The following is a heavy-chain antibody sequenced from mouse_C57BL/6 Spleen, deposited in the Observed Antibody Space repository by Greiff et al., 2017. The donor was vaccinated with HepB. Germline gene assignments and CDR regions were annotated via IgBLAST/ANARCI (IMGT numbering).Heavy chain of an antibody. J-gene: IGHJ3*01. CDR1: GYTFTSYW. CDR3: ARGGYYGGAWFAY. D-gene: IGHD2-3*01. Sequence: QVQLQQSGAELVKPGASVKMSCKASGYTFTSYWITWVKQRPGQGLEWIGDIYPGSGSTNYNEKFKSKATLTVDTSSRTAYMQLSSLTSEDSAVYYCARGGYYGGAWFAYWGQGTLVTVSA. V-gene: IGHV1-55*01. CDR2: IYPGSGST.